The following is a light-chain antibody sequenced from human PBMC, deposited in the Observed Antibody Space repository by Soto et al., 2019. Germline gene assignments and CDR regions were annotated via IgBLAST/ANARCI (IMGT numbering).Light chain of an antibody. CDR2: GNN. CDR1: SSNIGAGYD. J-gene: IGLJ3*02. V-gene: IGLV1-40*01. CDR3: QSYDRSLSGQV. Sequence: QSDLTQPPAVSGAPGQRVTISCTGSSSNIGAGYDVHWYQQLPGTAPKLLIYGNNNRPSGVPDRFSGSKSGTSASLAITGLQAEDEADYYCQSYDRSLSGQVFGGGTQLTVL.